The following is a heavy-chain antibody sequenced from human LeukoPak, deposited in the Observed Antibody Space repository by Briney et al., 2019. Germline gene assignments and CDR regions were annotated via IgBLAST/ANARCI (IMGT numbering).Heavy chain of an antibody. V-gene: IGHV4-34*01. CDR2: INHSGST. Sequence: PSETLSLTCAVYGGSFSGYYWSWIRQPPGKGLEWIGEINHSGSTNYNPSLKSRVTILVDTSKNQFSLKLSSVTAADTAVYYCARHSSRSGDIAAAGRRPNWFDPWGQGTLVTVSS. D-gene: IGHD6-13*01. J-gene: IGHJ5*02. CDR3: ARHSSRSGDIAAAGRRPNWFDP. CDR1: GGSFSGYY.